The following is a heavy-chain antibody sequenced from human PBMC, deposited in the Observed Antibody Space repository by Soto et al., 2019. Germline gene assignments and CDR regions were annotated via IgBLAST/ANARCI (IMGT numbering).Heavy chain of an antibody. CDR3: ARDNGVGP. V-gene: IGHV4-30-4*01. Sequence: QVQLQESGPGLVKPSQTLSLTCTVSGGSISSGDYYWSWIRQPPGKGLEWIGYIYDSGSTYHNSXXXXXXXXXXXXXXXXXXXXXXXXXXXXXXVYYCARDNGVGPWGQGTLVTVSS. CDR2: IYDSGST. CDR1: GGSISSGDYY. D-gene: IGHD3-10*01. J-gene: IGHJ5*02.